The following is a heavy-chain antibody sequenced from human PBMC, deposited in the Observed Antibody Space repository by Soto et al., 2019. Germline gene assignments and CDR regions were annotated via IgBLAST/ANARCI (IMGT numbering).Heavy chain of an antibody. Sequence: LETLSLTCTVSGGSSISSSYYWGWIRQPPGKGLEWIGSIYYSGSTYYNPSLKSRVTISVDTSKNQFSLKLSSVTAADTAVYYCASIEMATIFGAFDIWGQGTMVTVSS. J-gene: IGHJ3*02. CDR2: IYYSGST. CDR3: ASIEMATIFGAFDI. CDR1: GGSSISSSYY. V-gene: IGHV4-39*01. D-gene: IGHD3-3*01.